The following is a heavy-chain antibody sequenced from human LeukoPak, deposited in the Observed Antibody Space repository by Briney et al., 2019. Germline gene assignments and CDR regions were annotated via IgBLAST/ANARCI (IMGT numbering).Heavy chain of an antibody. J-gene: IGHJ4*02. V-gene: IGHV3-7*02. CDR1: RLTVRYSW. CDR3: AAANQFAF. CDR2: IKPDGSLT. D-gene: IGHD1-14*01. Sequence: GRSLRLSSLADRLTVRYSWMSWVRQPPGKGLRWVAWIKPDGSLTYYVDSVKGRSTASRDNDTNSLYLQMTSLRAEDTAVYYCAAANQFAFWGQGTLVAVSS.